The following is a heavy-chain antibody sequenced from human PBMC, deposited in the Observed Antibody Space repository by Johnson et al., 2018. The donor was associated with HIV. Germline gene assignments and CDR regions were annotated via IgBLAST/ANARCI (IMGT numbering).Heavy chain of an antibody. CDR1: GFTFSSHG. V-gene: IGHV3-30*02. Sequence: QVLLVESGGGVVQPGGSLRLSCAASGFTFSSHGMHWVRQAPGKGLEWVAFIRYDGSNKYYADSVKGRFTISRDNSKNTLYLQMNSLRAEDTAVYYCAREVRRWLQFDAFDIWGQG. CDR2: IRYDGSNK. CDR3: AREVRRWLQFDAFDI. J-gene: IGHJ3*02. D-gene: IGHD5-24*01.